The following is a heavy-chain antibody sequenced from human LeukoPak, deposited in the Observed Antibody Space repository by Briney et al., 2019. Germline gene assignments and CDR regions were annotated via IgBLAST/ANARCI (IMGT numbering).Heavy chain of an antibody. J-gene: IGHJ4*02. CDR2: IYSGDTT. CDR1: GFTVSGNY. D-gene: IGHD4-23*01. V-gene: IGHV3-53*01. CDR3: ARRAGGYSHPYDY. Sequence: GGSLRLSCAVSGFTVSGNYMSWVRQAPGKGLEWVSLIYSGDTTLYADSVKGRFTISRDISKNTLYLQMNSLRAEDTAVYYCARRAGGYSHPYDYWGQGILVTVSS.